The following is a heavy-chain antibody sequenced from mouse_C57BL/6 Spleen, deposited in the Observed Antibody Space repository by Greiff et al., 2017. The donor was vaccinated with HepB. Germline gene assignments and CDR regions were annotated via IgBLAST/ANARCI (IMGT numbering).Heavy chain of an antibody. J-gene: IGHJ2*01. CDR1: GYTFTDYN. CDR2: INPNNGGT. Sequence: VQLQQSGPELVKPGASVKIPCKASGYTFTDYNMDWVKQSHGKSLEWIGDINPNNGGTIYNQKFKGKATLTVDKSSSTAYMELRSLTSEDTAVYYCARGADDYDGAPFDYWGQGTTLTVSS. CDR3: ARGADDYDGAPFDY. V-gene: IGHV1-18*01. D-gene: IGHD2-4*01.